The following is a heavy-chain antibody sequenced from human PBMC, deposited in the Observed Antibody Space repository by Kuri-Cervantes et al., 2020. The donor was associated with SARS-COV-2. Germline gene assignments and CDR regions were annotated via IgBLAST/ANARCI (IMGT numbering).Heavy chain of an antibody. J-gene: IGHJ5*02. CDR3: ARRLAAAGNWFDP. CDR2: ILPALDIP. D-gene: IGHD6-13*01. V-gene: IGHV1-69*10. Sequence: SVKVSCKAPGGTFSNLLISWVRQAPGQGLEWMGGILPALDIPNYAQKFRGRVTITADRATSTAYMELSSLRSEDTAVYYCARRLAAAGNWFDPWGQGTLVTVSS. CDR1: GGTFSNLL.